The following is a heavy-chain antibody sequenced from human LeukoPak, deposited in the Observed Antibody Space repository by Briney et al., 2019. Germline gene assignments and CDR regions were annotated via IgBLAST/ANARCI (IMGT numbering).Heavy chain of an antibody. D-gene: IGHD6-19*01. V-gene: IGHV3-74*01. CDR1: GFTFSSYW. CDR2: INTDGSST. CDR3: ARGREQWLGKDNWFDP. Sequence: GGSLRLSCAASGFTFSSYWMHWVGQAPGKGLVWVSRINTDGSSTTYADSVKGRFTTSRDTAKNILYLQMNSLGAEDTAVYYCARGREQWLGKDNWFDPWGQGTLVTVSS. J-gene: IGHJ5*02.